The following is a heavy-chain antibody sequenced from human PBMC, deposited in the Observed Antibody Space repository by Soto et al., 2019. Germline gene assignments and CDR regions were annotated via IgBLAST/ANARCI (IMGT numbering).Heavy chain of an antibody. CDR2: IYYSGST. V-gene: IGHV4-39*01. CDR3: ARLQWLVLFDY. CDR1: GGSFSSISYY. Sequence: SDTLSLTCTVSGGSFSSISYYWVWLRQPPGKGLEWIGSIYYSGSTYYNPSLKSRVTISVDTSKNQFSLKLSSVTAADTAVYYCARLQWLVLFDYCGQGTLVPVSS. J-gene: IGHJ4*02. D-gene: IGHD6-19*01.